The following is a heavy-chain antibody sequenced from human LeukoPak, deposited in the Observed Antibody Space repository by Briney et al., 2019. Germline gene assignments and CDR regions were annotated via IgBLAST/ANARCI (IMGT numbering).Heavy chain of an antibody. V-gene: IGHV4-30-4*08. CDR1: GGSISSGDYY. D-gene: IGHD2-2*01. J-gene: IGHJ4*02. Sequence: SETLSLTCTVSGGSISSGDYYWSWIRPPPGKGLEWFGCIYYNGSTYSNPSLKSRVTISVDTSKNQFSLKLSSVTAADTAVDYCARELGYCSSTSCYPDYWGQGTLVTVSS. CDR3: ARELGYCSSTSCYPDY. CDR2: IYYNGST.